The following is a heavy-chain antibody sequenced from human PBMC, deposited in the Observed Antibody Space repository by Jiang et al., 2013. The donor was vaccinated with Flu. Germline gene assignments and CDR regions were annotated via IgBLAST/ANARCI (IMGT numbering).Heavy chain of an antibody. Sequence: GPGLVKPSETLSLTCTVSGDSISGYYWSWIRQPPGKGLEWIGYIYPGGNTNYNPSLRSRVTISVDKSKNQFSLKLTSVTAADTAVYYCARTYGSPAGDFDVWGQGTMVFVSS. CDR3: ARTYGSPAGDFDV. CDR1: GDSISGYY. J-gene: IGHJ3*01. D-gene: IGHD3-16*01. CDR2: IYPGGNT. V-gene: IGHV4-4*09.